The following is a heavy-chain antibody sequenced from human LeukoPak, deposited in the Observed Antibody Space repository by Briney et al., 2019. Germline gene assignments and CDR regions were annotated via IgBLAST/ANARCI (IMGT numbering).Heavy chain of an antibody. CDR1: GYNFPIYW. J-gene: IGHJ4*02. D-gene: IGHD6-19*01. V-gene: IGHV5-51*01. Sequence: GESLKISCQGSGYNFPIYWIGWVRQMPGQGLEWMGIIYPGDSNTIYSPSFQGQVTISADKSISTAYLQWSSLKASDTAMYYCARQVMVAVADHTSFDYWGQGTLVTVSS. CDR2: IYPGDSNT. CDR3: ARQVMVAVADHTSFDY.